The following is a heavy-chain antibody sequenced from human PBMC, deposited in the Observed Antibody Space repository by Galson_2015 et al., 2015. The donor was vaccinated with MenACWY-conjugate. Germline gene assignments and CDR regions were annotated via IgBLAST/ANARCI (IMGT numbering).Heavy chain of an antibody. D-gene: IGHD3-16*02. CDR1: GYLFTRYG. CDR3: ARDHDFVWGTYPFDF. V-gene: IGHV1-18*01. Sequence: QSGAEVKKPGASVKVSCKASGYLFTRYGISWVRQAPGQGLEWMGWITPTNDNTHYAQRFRGRVTMTTDTSTSTAYMELRSLRSDDTAVYFCARDHDFVWGTYPFDFWGQGTLVTVSS. CDR2: ITPTNDNT. J-gene: IGHJ4*02.